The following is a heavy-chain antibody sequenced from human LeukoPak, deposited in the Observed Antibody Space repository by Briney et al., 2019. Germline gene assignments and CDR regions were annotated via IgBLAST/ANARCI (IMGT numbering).Heavy chain of an antibody. D-gene: IGHD2-15*01. CDR2: IDYSGGT. Sequence: PSETLSLTCTVSGGSVSSSSYYWGWIRQSPGKGLEWIGSIDYSGGTYSNPSLKTRLTISVDTSKNQLSLKLSSVTAADTAVYYCARSRYSYYFDYWGQGTLVTVSS. J-gene: IGHJ4*02. CDR3: ARSRYSYYFDY. V-gene: IGHV4-39*01. CDR1: GGSVSSSSYY.